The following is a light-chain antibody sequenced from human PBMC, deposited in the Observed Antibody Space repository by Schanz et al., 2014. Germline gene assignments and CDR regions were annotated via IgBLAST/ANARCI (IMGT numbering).Light chain of an antibody. CDR2: AAS. J-gene: IGKJ2*01. Sequence: EVVLTQSPATLSLSPGERATLSCRASQSVSSYLAWYQQKPGQAPRLLIYAASRRATGIPDRVSGSGSGTEFTLTVTRLEPEDSAVYYCQQYSDSPYTFGQGTKLEIK. CDR3: QQYSDSPYT. CDR1: QSVSSY. V-gene: IGKV3-20*01.